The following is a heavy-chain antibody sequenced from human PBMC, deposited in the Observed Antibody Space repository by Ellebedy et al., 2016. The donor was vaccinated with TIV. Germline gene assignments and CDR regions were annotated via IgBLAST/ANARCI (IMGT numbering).Heavy chain of an antibody. Sequence: AASVKVSCKASGYTFTNNGFTWVRQAPGQGLEWMGWISAYNGNTNYAQKFQGRVTMATNTSTSTAYMELRSLESDDTAVYYCARESLYLGGSHAESWGQGTLVTVSS. D-gene: IGHD1-26*01. CDR3: ARESLYLGGSHAES. CDR2: ISAYNGNT. J-gene: IGHJ5*02. V-gene: IGHV1-18*04. CDR1: GYTFTNNG.